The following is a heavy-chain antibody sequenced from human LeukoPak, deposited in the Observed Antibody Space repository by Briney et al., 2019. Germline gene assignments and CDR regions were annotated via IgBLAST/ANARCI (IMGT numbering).Heavy chain of an antibody. D-gene: IGHD3-22*01. J-gene: IGHJ4*02. V-gene: IGHV1-24*01. CDR2: FDPEDDER. CDR3: ATELRSGYFDY. CDR1: GYMLSELS. Sequence: GASVKVSCKVSGYMLSELSMHWVRQAPGKGLEWMGGFDPEDDERIYAQKFQGRVTMTEDTSTDTAYMELSSLRSEDTAVYYCATELRSGYFDYWGQGTLVTVSS.